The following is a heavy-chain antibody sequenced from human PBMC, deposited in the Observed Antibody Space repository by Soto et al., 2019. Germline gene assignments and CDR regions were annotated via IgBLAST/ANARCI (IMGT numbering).Heavy chain of an antibody. CDR2: INSDGTNT. CDR1: GFSLNDYW. Sequence: VQLVESGGGLVQPGGSLRLSCAASGFSLNDYWTHWVRQTPGKGPVWVSRINSDGTNTAYADSVKGRFTISRDIAKNTLYLQMNSLTAEDTAVYYCVAARPDSDSWGQGTLVAVSS. D-gene: IGHD6-6*01. J-gene: IGHJ4*02. V-gene: IGHV3-74*01. CDR3: VAARPDSDS.